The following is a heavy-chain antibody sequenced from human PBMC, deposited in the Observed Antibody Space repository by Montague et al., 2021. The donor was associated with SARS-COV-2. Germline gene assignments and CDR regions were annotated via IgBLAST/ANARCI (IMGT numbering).Heavy chain of an antibody. Sequence: SETLSLTCTVSGGSISSSSYYWGWIRQPPGKGLEWIGSIYYSGXTXYXXXXKXRVTISVDTSKNQFSLKLSSVTAADTAVYYCARQKRRITIFGVVIPPVLPWFDPWGQGTLVTVSS. V-gene: IGHV4-39*01. CDR3: ARQKRRITIFGVVIPPVLPWFDP. CDR1: GGSISSSSYY. J-gene: IGHJ5*02. D-gene: IGHD3-3*01. CDR2: IYYSGXT.